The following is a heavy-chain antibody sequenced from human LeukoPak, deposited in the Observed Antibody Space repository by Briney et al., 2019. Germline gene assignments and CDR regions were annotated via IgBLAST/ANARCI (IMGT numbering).Heavy chain of an antibody. D-gene: IGHD5-18*01. J-gene: IGHJ4*02. V-gene: IGHV4-4*07. CDR1: GGSISSYY. CDR2: ISTSGST. Sequence: SETLSLTCTVSGGSISSYYWSWIRQPAGKGLEWIGRISTSGSTTYNPSLKSRVTMSVDTSQNQFSLKLSSVTAADTAVYYCARDRGYSYAFDYWGQGTLVTVSS. CDR3: ARDRGYSYAFDY.